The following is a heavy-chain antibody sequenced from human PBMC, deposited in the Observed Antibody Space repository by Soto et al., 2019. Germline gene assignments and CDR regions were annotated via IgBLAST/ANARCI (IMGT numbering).Heavy chain of an antibody. CDR1: GGSSSSSNW. V-gene: IGHV4-4*02. CDR2: IYHSGST. J-gene: IGHJ4*02. Sequence: QVQLQESAPGLVKPSGTLSLTCAVSGGSSSSSNWWSWVRQPPGKGMEWIGEIYHSGSTNYNPSLKSRVTISVYKSKNQFSLKLSSVTAADTAVYYCARVELSSGLDYWGQGTLVTVSS. D-gene: IGHD6-19*01. CDR3: ARVELSSGLDY.